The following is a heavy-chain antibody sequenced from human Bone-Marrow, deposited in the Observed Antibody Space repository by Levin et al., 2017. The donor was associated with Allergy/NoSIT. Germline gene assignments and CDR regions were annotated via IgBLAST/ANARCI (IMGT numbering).Heavy chain of an antibody. CDR2: VHYSGST. Sequence: PSETLSLTCTVSGASIVSGSSYWSWIRQPPGTGLEWIGYVHYSGSTNYNPSLKSRITISVDTSKNQFSLRLSSVTAADTAIYYCARLNQDYGDYAGDYWGRGTLVTVSS. CDR1: GASIVSGSSY. J-gene: IGHJ4*02. V-gene: IGHV4-61*01. CDR3: ARLNQDYGDYAGDY. D-gene: IGHD4-17*01.